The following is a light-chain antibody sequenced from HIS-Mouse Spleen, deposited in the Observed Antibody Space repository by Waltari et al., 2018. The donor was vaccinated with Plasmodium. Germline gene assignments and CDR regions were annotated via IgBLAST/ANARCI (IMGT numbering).Light chain of an antibody. CDR1: QSVSSSY. J-gene: IGKJ2*01. V-gene: IGKV3-20*01. CDR2: GAA. CDR3: QQYGSSPYT. Sequence: EIVLTQSPGTLSLSPGERATLSCRASQSVSSSYLAWYQQKPGQAPRLRIYGAASRATGIPDRFSGSGSGTDFTLTSSRLGPEDFAVYYCQQYGSSPYTFGQGTKLEIK.